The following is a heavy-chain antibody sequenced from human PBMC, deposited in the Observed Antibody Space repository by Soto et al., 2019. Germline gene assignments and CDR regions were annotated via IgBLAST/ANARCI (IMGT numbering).Heavy chain of an antibody. D-gene: IGHD2-15*01. Sequence: EVQLVESGGGLVQPGRSLRLSCAASGFTFDDYAMHWVRQAPGKGLEWVSGISWNSGSIGYADSVKGRFTISRDNAKNSLYLQMNSLRAEDTTLYYCAKDMLAATYDAFDIWGQGTMVTVSS. V-gene: IGHV3-9*01. J-gene: IGHJ3*02. CDR1: GFTFDDYA. CDR2: ISWNSGSI. CDR3: AKDMLAATYDAFDI.